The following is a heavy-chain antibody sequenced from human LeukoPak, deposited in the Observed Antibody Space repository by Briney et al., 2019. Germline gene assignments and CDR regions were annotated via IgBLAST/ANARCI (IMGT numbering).Heavy chain of an antibody. D-gene: IGHD3-3*01. Sequence: ASVKVSCKASGYTFTSYGISWVRQAPGQGLEWMGWISAYNGNTNYAQKLQGRATMTTDTSTSTAYMELRSLRSDDTAVYYCARLYYDFWSGDAGYNWFDPWGQGTLVTVSS. CDR2: ISAYNGNT. CDR1: GYTFTSYG. CDR3: ARLYYDFWSGDAGYNWFDP. J-gene: IGHJ5*02. V-gene: IGHV1-18*01.